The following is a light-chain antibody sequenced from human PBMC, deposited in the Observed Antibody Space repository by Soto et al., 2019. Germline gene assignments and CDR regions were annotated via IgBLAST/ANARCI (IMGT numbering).Light chain of an antibody. J-gene: IGLJ1*01. CDR1: SSNIGSNY. Sequence: QSVLTQPPSASVTPGQGVTISCSGSSSNIGSNYVYWYQQLPGTAPKLLIYNNYQRPSGVPDRFSGSKSGTSASLAISGLRSEDEADYFCSAWDASLSGYVFGAGTKVTVL. V-gene: IGLV1-47*02. CDR3: SAWDASLSGYV. CDR2: NNY.